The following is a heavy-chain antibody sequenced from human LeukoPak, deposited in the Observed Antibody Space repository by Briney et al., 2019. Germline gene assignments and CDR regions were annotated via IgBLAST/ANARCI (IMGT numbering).Heavy chain of an antibody. V-gene: IGHV3-23*01. CDR1: GFTFSSYA. J-gene: IGHJ6*03. Sequence: GGSLRLSCAASGFTFSSYAMRWVRQAPGKGLEWVSTISGRGGSTNYADSVKGRFTISRDNSKNTLYLQMNGLRAADTAVYYCAKAVMPYCTNGVCPSMDVWGKGSTVTVSS. CDR3: AKAVMPYCTNGVCPSMDV. CDR2: ISGRGGST. D-gene: IGHD2-8*01.